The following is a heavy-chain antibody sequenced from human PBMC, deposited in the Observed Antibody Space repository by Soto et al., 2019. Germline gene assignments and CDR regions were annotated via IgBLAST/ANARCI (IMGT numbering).Heavy chain of an antibody. CDR3: AKDPCYYGSFYGMDV. CDR1: GFTFSSYA. V-gene: IGHV3-23*01. CDR2: ISGSGGST. J-gene: IGHJ6*02. D-gene: IGHD3-10*01. Sequence: HPGGSLRLSCAASGFTFSSYAMSWVRQAPGKGLEWVSAISGSGGSTYYADSVKGRFTISRDNSKNTLYLQMNSLRAEDTAVYYCAKDPCYYGSFYGMDVWGQGTTVTVSS.